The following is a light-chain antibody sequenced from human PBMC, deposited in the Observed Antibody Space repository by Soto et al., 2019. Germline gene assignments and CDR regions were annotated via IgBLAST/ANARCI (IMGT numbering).Light chain of an antibody. CDR2: GAS. CDR1: QSVSSSY. J-gene: IGKJ1*01. V-gene: IGKV3-20*01. Sequence: EIVLTQSPGTLSLSPGERATFSCRASQSVSSSYLAWYQQKPGQAPRLLIYGASSRATGIPDRFSGSGSGTDFTLTISRPEPEDFAVYYCQQYGSSPWTFGQGTKVEIK. CDR3: QQYGSSPWT.